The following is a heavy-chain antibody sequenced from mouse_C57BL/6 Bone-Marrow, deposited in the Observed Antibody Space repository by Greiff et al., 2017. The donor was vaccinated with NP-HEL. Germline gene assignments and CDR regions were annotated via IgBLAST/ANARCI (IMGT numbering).Heavy chain of an antibody. D-gene: IGHD1-1*01. CDR3: ARQSYYYGSSLYAMDY. CDR2: ISSGGSYT. J-gene: IGHJ4*01. CDR1: GFTFSSYG. V-gene: IGHV5-6*01. Sequence: EVQGVESGGDLVKPGGSLKLSCAASGFTFSSYGMSWVRQTPDKRLEWVATISSGGSYTYYPDSVKGRFTISRDNAKNTLYLQMSSLKSEDTAMYYCARQSYYYGSSLYAMDYWGQGTSVTVSS.